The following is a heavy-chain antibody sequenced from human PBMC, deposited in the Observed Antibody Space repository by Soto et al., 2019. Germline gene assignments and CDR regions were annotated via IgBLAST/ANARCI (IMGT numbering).Heavy chain of an antibody. CDR2: ISGSGGST. Sequence: GGSLRLSCAASGFTFSSYAMSWVRQAPGKGLEWVSTISGSGGSTYYADSVKGRFTISRDNSKNTLYLQMNSLRAEDTAVYYCAKDRSGYTSSWSPYDYWGQGTLVTVSS. V-gene: IGHV3-23*01. CDR1: GFTFSSYA. J-gene: IGHJ4*02. D-gene: IGHD6-13*01. CDR3: AKDRSGYTSSWSPYDY.